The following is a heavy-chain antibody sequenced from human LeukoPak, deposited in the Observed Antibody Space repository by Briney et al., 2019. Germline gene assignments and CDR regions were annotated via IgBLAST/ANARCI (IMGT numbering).Heavy chain of an antibody. CDR1: GFTFSRYW. CDR3: ARDWDVDI. J-gene: IGHJ3*02. CDR2: IKQDGNEK. D-gene: IGHD1-26*01. Sequence: GGSLRLSCAASGFTFSRYWMSWVRQAPGKGLEWVANIKQDGNEKYYVDSVKGRFSISRDNAKNLVHLQMNSLRAEDTAVYYCARDWDVDIWGQGTMVTVSS. V-gene: IGHV3-7*01.